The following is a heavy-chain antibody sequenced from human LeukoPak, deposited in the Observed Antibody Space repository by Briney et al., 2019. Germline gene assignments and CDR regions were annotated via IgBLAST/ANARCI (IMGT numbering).Heavy chain of an antibody. J-gene: IGHJ4*02. CDR2: IGAYNGDT. CDR1: GYTFTSFG. D-gene: IGHD2-15*01. V-gene: IGHV1-18*04. CDR3: TRDHCRGDNCPFFDY. Sequence: ASVKVSSKPSGYTFTSFGISWVRQAPGQGLEWMGWIGAYNGDTNYAQKFQGRVTMTTDTSTSTAYMDLRSLRSDDTAVYYCTRDHCRGDNCPFFDYRGQGTLITVSS.